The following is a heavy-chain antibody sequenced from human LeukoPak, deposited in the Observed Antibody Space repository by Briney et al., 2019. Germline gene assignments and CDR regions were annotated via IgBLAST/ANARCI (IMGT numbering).Heavy chain of an antibody. V-gene: IGHV3-15*01. D-gene: IGHD1-26*01. Sequence: GGSLRLSCAVSGFTFTNAWMNWVRQAPGKGLEWVGLIKCKTSGGTTDYAVSVSGRFNISRDDSENTLYLQMDSLKTEDTAVYYCITDRAGGVSDYFDYWGQGTLATVSS. CDR2: IKCKTSGGTT. CDR1: GFTFTNAW. J-gene: IGHJ4*02. CDR3: ITDRAGGVSDYFDY.